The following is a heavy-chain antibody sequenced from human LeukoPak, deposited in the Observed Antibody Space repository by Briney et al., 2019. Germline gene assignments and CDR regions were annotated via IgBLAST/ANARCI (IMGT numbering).Heavy chain of an antibody. CDR1: GGSISSGDYY. V-gene: IGHV4-30-4*08. CDR2: IYYSGST. D-gene: IGHD6-13*01. CDR3: ASSIAAAGSRSAWFDP. J-gene: IGHJ5*02. Sequence: SETLSLTCTVSGGSISSGDYYWSWIRQPPGKGLEWIGYIYYSGSTYYNPSLESRVTISVDTSKNQFSLKLSSVTAADTAVYYCASSIAAAGSRSAWFDPWGQGTLVTVSS.